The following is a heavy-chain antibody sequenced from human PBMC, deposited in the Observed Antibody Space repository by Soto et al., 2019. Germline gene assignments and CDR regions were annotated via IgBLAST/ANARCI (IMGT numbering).Heavy chain of an antibody. V-gene: IGHV4-59*01. CDR2: ISYSGSS. CDR1: GGSISSYF. D-gene: IGHD1-26*01. Sequence: QVQLQESGPRLVKPSETLSLTGTVSGGSISSYFWAWIRQPPGKGLEWIGQISYSGSSQFTTSPSGGDNISADTSKNQFSLRLTSVTAADTAVYYCARVREGVDYWGQGTLVTVSS. J-gene: IGHJ4*02. CDR3: ARVREGVDY.